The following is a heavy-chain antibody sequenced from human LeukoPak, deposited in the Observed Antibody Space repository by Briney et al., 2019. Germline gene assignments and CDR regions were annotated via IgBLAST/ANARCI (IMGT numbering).Heavy chain of an antibody. CDR2: ISAYNGNT. CDR1: GYTFTSYG. D-gene: IGHD6-19*01. Sequence: ASVKVSCKASGYTFTSYGISWVRQAPGQRLEWMGWISAYNGNTNYAQKLQGRVTMTTDTSTSTAYMELRRLSSDDTAVYYCAREIGIAVAGTTYYYYGMDVWGKGTTVTVSS. J-gene: IGHJ6*04. CDR3: AREIGIAVAGTTYYYYGMDV. V-gene: IGHV1-18*04.